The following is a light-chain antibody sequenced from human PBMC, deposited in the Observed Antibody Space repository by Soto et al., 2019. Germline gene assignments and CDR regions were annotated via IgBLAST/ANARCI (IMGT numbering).Light chain of an antibody. CDR2: GAS. J-gene: IGKJ5*01. CDR1: PSLSSSF. V-gene: IGKV3-20*01. CDR3: QQYGSSLIT. Sequence: EIEVTEAPCILPKYHGERASLSCGASPSLSSSFLAWYQQKPGQAPRLLIYGASSLATGIPHRYSGSGSGTDFTLTISRLQPEDFAVYYCQQYGSSLITFGQGTRLEIK.